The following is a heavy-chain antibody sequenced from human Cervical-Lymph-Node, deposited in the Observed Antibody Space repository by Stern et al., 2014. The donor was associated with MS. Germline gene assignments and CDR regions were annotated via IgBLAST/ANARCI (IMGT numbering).Heavy chain of an antibody. J-gene: IGHJ1*01. D-gene: IGHD3-22*01. CDR3: ATMTIIGFGP. V-gene: IGHV1-18*01. Sequence: VHLVESGPEVRKPGASVKVSCKTSGYTFSTYVVFWVRQAPGQGLEWLGSISTHNGDTNYAQILKGRVTMTTDSSTNTAYMELRSLRSDDTAVYYCATMTIIGFGPWGQGTLVTVSS. CDR1: GYTFSTYV. CDR2: ISTHNGDT.